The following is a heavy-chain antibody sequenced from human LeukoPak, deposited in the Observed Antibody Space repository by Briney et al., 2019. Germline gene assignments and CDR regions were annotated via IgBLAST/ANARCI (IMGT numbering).Heavy chain of an antibody. CDR1: GYTFTSYG. CDR3: ARVGQNYDILTGYYPLYYMDV. Sequence: ASVKDSCEASGYTFTSYGISWVRQAPGQGLEWMGWISAYNGNTNYAQKLQGGVTMTTDTSTSTAYMELRSLRSDDTAVYYCARVGQNYDILTGYYPLYYMDVWGKGTTVTVSS. V-gene: IGHV1-18*01. CDR2: ISAYNGNT. J-gene: IGHJ6*03. D-gene: IGHD3-9*01.